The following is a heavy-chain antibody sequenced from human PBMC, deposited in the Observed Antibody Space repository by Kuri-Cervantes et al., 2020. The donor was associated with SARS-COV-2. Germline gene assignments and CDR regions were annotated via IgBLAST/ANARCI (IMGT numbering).Heavy chain of an antibody. J-gene: IGHJ4*02. D-gene: IGHD4-11*01. Sequence: GSLRLSCTVSGGSISSGSYYWSWIRQPAGKGLEWIGYIYTSGSTSYNPSLKSRVTISVDTSKNQFSLKLSSVTAADTAVYYCARDRRNSFDYWGQGTLVTVSS. V-gene: IGHV4-61*10. CDR1: GGSISSGSYY. CDR3: ARDRRNSFDY. CDR2: IYTSGST.